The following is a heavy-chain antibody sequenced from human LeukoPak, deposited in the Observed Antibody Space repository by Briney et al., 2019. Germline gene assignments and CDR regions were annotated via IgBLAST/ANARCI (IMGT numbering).Heavy chain of an antibody. CDR1: GFTVSSNY. CDR3: AREVGTPQAFDI. J-gene: IGHJ3*02. CDR2: IYSGGST. D-gene: IGHD1-26*01. Sequence: GFLRLSCAASGFTVSSNYMSWVRQAPGKGLGWVSVIYSGGSTYYADSVKGRFTISRDNSKNTLYLQMNSLRAEDTAVYYCAREVGTPQAFDIWGQGTMVTVSS. V-gene: IGHV3-53*01.